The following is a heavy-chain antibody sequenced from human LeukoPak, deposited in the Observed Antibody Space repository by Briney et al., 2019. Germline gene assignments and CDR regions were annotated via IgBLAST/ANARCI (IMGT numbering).Heavy chain of an antibody. CDR1: GFTFSSYS. Sequence: PGGSLRLSCAASGFTFSSYSMNWVRQAPGKGLEWVSSISSSSSYIYYADSVKGRFTISRDNAKNSLYLQMNSLRAEDTAVYYCARDYREDYYDSSGYYPDAFDIWGQGTMVTVSS. CDR3: ARDYREDYYDSSGYYPDAFDI. CDR2: ISSSSSYI. J-gene: IGHJ3*02. D-gene: IGHD3-22*01. V-gene: IGHV3-21*01.